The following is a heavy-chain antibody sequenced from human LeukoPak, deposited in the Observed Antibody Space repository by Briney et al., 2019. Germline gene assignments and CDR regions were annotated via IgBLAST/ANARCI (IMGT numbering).Heavy chain of an antibody. CDR1: GYTFTSYG. Sequence: ASVKVSCKASGYTFTSYGISWVRQAPGQGLEWMGWISAYNGNTNYAQKLQGRVTMTTDTSTSTAYMELRSLRSDDTAVYYCARVDSLIQLWINEWGYFDYWGQGTLVTVSS. D-gene: IGHD5-18*01. V-gene: IGHV1-18*01. CDR2: ISAYNGNT. CDR3: ARVDSLIQLWINEWGYFDY. J-gene: IGHJ4*02.